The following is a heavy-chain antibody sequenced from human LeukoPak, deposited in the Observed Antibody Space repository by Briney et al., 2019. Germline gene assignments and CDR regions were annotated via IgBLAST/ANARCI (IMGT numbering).Heavy chain of an antibody. CDR1: AYTFTGYY. V-gene: IGHV1-2*02. Sequence: GASVKVSCKASAYTFTGYYMHWVRQAPGQGLEWMGWIYPNSGGTNYAQKFQGRVTMTRDTSISTAYMELSRLRSDDTAVYYCARSVQFPYYMDVWGKGTTVTVSS. D-gene: IGHD4-17*01. CDR2: IYPNSGGT. CDR3: ARSVQFPYYMDV. J-gene: IGHJ6*03.